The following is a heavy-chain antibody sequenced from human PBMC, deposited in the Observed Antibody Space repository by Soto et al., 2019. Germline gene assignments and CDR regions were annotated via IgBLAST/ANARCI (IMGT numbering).Heavy chain of an antibody. CDR2: IQSGGTT. V-gene: IGHV3-66*01. Sequence: EVQLVESGGGLVQPGGSLRLSCAASGFTVSSKYMSWVRQAPGKGLEWVSLIQSGGTTYYADSVKGRFTISRDSSKNMLHLQMDSLRAEDTAVYYCARDDILCSGGSCYGVPMDLWGKGNTVTVPS. CDR1: GFTVSSKY. CDR3: ARDDILCSGGSCYGVPMDL. J-gene: IGHJ6*03. D-gene: IGHD2-15*01.